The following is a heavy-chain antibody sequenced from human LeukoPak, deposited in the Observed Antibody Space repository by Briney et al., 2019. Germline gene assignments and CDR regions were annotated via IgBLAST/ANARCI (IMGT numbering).Heavy chain of an antibody. CDR1: EFTFSSYG. CDR2: ISYDGSNK. V-gene: IGHV3-30*19. D-gene: IGHD4-17*01. Sequence: GGSLRLSCAASEFTFSSYGMHWVRQAPGKGLEWVALISYDGSNKYFADSVKGRFTISRDNSKNTLYLQMNSLRADDTAVYYCAKSVYGDLGVWGQGTLVTVSS. J-gene: IGHJ4*02. CDR3: AKSVYGDLGV.